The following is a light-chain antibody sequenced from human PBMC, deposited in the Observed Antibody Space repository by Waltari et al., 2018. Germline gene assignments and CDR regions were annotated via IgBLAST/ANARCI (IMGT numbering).Light chain of an antibody. V-gene: IGKV4-1*01. J-gene: IGKJ2*01. Sequence: DIVMTQSPDSLAVSLGERATINCKSSQSVLYSSNNKNYLTWYQQKPGQPPKWRIYWASTRESGVPDRVSGSASGTDFTVTISSLQAEDVAVYYCQQYYSAPYTFGQGTKLEIK. CDR2: WAS. CDR3: QQYYSAPYT. CDR1: QSVLYSSNNKNY.